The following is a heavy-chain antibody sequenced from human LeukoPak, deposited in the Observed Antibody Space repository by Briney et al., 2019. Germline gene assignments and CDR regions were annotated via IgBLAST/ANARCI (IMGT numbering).Heavy chain of an antibody. Sequence: ASVSVSSKASGYTFTAYYIHWVRQAPAQGPERLRWINPNSGGTNYAQKFPGRVTMTRDTSISTAYMELSRLRSDDTAVYYCARDRGIAARRENWFDPWGQGTLVTVSS. V-gene: IGHV1-2*02. CDR2: INPNSGGT. D-gene: IGHD6-6*01. CDR1: GYTFTAYY. CDR3: ARDRGIAARRENWFDP. J-gene: IGHJ5*02.